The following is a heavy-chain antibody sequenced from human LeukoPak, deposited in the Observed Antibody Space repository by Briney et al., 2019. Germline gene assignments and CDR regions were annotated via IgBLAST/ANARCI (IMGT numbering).Heavy chain of an antibody. Sequence: GASVKVSCKASGYTFTSYGISWVRQAPGQGLEWMGWISAYNGNTNYAQKLQGRVTMTTDTSTNTAYMELRSLTSDDTAMYYCARNSSNWYDFWGQGTLVTVPS. CDR3: ARNSSNWYDF. J-gene: IGHJ5*01. V-gene: IGHV1-18*01. CDR1: GYTFTSYG. CDR2: ISAYNGNT. D-gene: IGHD6-19*01.